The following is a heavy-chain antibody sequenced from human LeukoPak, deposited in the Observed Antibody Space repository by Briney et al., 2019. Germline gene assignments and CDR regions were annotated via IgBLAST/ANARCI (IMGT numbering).Heavy chain of an antibody. Sequence: GGSLRLSCAASGFTFSTYNMNWVRQAPGKGLEWVSSISSSSSYIYYADSVKGRFTISRDNSKNTLYLQMNSLRAEDTAVYYCAKEPYYYGSGSSLFDYWGQGTLVTVSS. CDR2: ISSSSSYI. CDR1: GFTFSTYN. V-gene: IGHV3-21*01. CDR3: AKEPYYYGSGSSLFDY. J-gene: IGHJ4*02. D-gene: IGHD3-10*01.